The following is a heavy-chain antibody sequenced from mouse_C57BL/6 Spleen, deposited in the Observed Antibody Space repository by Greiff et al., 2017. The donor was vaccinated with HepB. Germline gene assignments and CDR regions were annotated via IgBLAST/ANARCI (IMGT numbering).Heavy chain of an antibody. Sequence: EVKLVESEGGLVQPGSSMKLSCTASGFTFSDYYMAWVRQVPEKGLEWVANINYDGSSTYYLDSLKSRFIISRDNAKNILYLQMSSLKSEDTATYYCAREGEGTLDYWGQGTTLTVSS. D-gene: IGHD2-14*01. CDR1: GFTFSDYY. CDR2: INYDGSST. J-gene: IGHJ2*01. V-gene: IGHV5-16*01. CDR3: AREGEGTLDY.